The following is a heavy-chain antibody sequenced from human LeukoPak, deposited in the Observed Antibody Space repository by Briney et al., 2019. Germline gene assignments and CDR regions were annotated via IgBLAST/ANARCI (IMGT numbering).Heavy chain of an antibody. D-gene: IGHD1-7*01. J-gene: IGHJ4*02. Sequence: GGSLRLSCAASGFTFSSYGMHWVRQAPGKGLEWVAFIRYDGSNIYYADSVKGRFTISRDNSKNTLYLRMNSLRAEDTALYYCAKDHWNYQAPFDYWGQGTLVTVSS. CDR2: IRYDGSNI. V-gene: IGHV3-30*02. CDR3: AKDHWNYQAPFDY. CDR1: GFTFSSYG.